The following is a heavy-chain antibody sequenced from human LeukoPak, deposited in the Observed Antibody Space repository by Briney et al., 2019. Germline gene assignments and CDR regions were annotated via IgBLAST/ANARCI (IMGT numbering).Heavy chain of an antibody. Sequence: ASVKVSCKTSGYTFTSYDINWVRPATGQGLEWMGGMDGSSGKTAYAQKFLGRVTITRNTSISTAYMELSSLTSEDTAVYYCARLYYYASSGYDALDIWGQGTMVTVSS. V-gene: IGHV1-8*01. D-gene: IGHD3-22*01. J-gene: IGHJ3*02. CDR1: GYTFTSYD. CDR3: ARLYYYASSGYDALDI. CDR2: MDGSSGKT.